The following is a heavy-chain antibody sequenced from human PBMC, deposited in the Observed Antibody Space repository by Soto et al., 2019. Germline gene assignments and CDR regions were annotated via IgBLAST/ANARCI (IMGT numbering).Heavy chain of an antibody. V-gene: IGHV4-39*01. Sequence: SETLSLTCTVSGGSISSSSYYWGWIRQPPGKGLEWIGSIYYSGSTYYNPSLKSRVTISVDTSKNQFSLKLSSVTAADTAVYYCARHLRKAPFDYWGQGTLVTVSS. CDR3: ARHLRKAPFDY. CDR1: GGSISSSSYY. CDR2: IYYSGST. J-gene: IGHJ4*02.